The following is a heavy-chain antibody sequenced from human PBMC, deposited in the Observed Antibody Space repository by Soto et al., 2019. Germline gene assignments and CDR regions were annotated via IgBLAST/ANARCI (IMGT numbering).Heavy chain of an antibody. Sequence: SETLSLTCAVYGGSFSGYYWSWIRQPPGKGLEWIGEINHSGSTNYNPSLKSRVTISVDTSKNQFSLKLSSVTAADTAVYYCARGDLIHEGLRHYYYGMDVWGQGTTVTVSS. CDR1: GGSFSGYY. D-gene: IGHD5-12*01. CDR3: ARGDLIHEGLRHYYYGMDV. CDR2: INHSGST. J-gene: IGHJ6*02. V-gene: IGHV4-34*01.